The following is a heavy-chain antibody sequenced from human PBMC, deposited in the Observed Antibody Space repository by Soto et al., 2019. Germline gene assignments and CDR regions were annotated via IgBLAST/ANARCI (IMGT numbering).Heavy chain of an antibody. D-gene: IGHD5-12*01. CDR2: ISGSGGST. J-gene: IGHJ1*01. Sequence: PGGSLRLSCAASGFTFSNYAMSWVRQAPGKGLEWVSAISGSGGSTYYADSVKGRFTISRDNSKNTLYLQMNSLRAEDTAVYYCAKDQVAGSLVATTEYFQHWGQGTLVTVSS. V-gene: IGHV3-23*01. CDR3: AKDQVAGSLVATTEYFQH. CDR1: GFTFSNYA.